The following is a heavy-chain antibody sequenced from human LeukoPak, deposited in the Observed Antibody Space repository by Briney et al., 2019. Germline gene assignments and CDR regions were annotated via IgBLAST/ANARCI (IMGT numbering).Heavy chain of an antibody. D-gene: IGHD3-9*01. CDR1: GGSISSSSYY. CDR3: ARHRIARYYDILTGAFDI. V-gene: IGHV4-39*01. J-gene: IGHJ3*02. CDR2: IYYSGST. Sequence: SETLSLTCTVSGGSISSSSYYWGWIRQPPGKGLEWIGSIYYSGSTYYHPSLKSRVTISVDTSKNQFSLKLSSVTPADTAVYYCARHRIARYYDILTGAFDIWGQGTMVTVSS.